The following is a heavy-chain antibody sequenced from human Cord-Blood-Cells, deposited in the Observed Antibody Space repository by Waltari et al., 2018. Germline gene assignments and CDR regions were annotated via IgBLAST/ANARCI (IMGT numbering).Heavy chain of an antibody. D-gene: IGHD4-17*01. CDR3: ARDLWYGDYAFDI. CDR2: ISSSSTI. V-gene: IGHV3-48*02. J-gene: IGHJ3*02. Sequence: EVQLVESGGGLVQPGGSLRLSCAASGFTFSSYSMNWVRQAPGKGLELVSYISSSSTIYYADSVKGRFTISRDNAKNSLYLQMNSLRDEDTAVYYCARDLWYGDYAFDIWGQGTMVTVSS. CDR1: GFTFSSYS.